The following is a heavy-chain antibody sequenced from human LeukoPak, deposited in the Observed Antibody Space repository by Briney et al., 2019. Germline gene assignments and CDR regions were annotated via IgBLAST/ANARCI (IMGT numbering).Heavy chain of an antibody. D-gene: IGHD3-10*01. CDR1: GYTFTGYY. Sequence: ASVKVSCKASGYTFTGYYMRWVRQAPGQGLEWMGWINPNSGGTNYAQKFQGRVTMTRDTSISTAYMELSRLRSDDTAVYYCARDLGGWVFNYYMDVWGKGTTVTVSS. CDR2: INPNSGGT. J-gene: IGHJ6*03. CDR3: ARDLGGWVFNYYMDV. V-gene: IGHV1-2*02.